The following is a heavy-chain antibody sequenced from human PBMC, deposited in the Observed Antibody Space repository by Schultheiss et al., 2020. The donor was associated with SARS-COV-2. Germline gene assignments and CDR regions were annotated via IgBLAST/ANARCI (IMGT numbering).Heavy chain of an antibody. Sequence: GGSLRLSCAASGFTFSSYGMHWVRQAPGKGLEWVSSISSSSSYIYYADSVKGRFTISRDNSKNTLYLQMNSLRAEDTAVYYCARISSGYYYRYAFDIWGQGTMVTVSS. CDR3: ARISSGYYYRYAFDI. CDR1: GFTFSSYG. V-gene: IGHV3-21*01. CDR2: ISSSSSYI. J-gene: IGHJ3*02. D-gene: IGHD3-22*01.